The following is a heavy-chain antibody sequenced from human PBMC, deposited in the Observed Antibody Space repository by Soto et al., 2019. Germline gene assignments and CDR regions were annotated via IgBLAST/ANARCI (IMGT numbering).Heavy chain of an antibody. V-gene: IGHV3-15*01. CDR3: TPRIAAAGDFDY. CDR1: GFTFSNAW. CDR2: IKSKTDGGTT. J-gene: IGHJ4*02. Sequence: PGGSLRLSCAASGFTFSNAWMSWVRQAPGKGLEWVGRIKSKTDGGTTDYAAPVKGRFTISRDDSKNTLYQQMNSLKTEDTAVYYCTPRIAAAGDFDYWGQGTLVTVSS. D-gene: IGHD6-13*01.